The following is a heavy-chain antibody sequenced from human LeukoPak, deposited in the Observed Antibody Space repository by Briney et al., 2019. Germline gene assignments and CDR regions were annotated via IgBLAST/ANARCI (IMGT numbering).Heavy chain of an antibody. V-gene: IGHV3-30-3*01. J-gene: IGHJ4*02. D-gene: IGHD2-21*02. CDR3: ARDRQTGYCGGDCYSGLDY. Sequence: GGSLRLSCAASGFTFSSYAMHWVRQAPGKGLEWVAVISYDGSNKYYADPVKGRFTISRDNSKNTLYPQMNSLRAEDTAVYYCARDRQTGYCGGDCYSGLDYWGQGTLVTVSS. CDR2: ISYDGSNK. CDR1: GFTFSSYA.